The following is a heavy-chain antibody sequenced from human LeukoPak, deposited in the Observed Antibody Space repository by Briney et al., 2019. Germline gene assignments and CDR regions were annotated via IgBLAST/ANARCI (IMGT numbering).Heavy chain of an antibody. J-gene: IGHJ4*02. Sequence: GGSLRLSCAASGFTFSSYAMHWVRQAPGKGLEWVAVISYDGSNKYYADSVKGRFTISRDNSKNTLYLQMNSLRAEDTAVYYCARDAPNHYYDSSGFFDYWGQGTLVTVSS. CDR3: ARDAPNHYYDSSGFFDY. D-gene: IGHD3-22*01. CDR1: GFTFSSYA. CDR2: ISYDGSNK. V-gene: IGHV3-30-3*01.